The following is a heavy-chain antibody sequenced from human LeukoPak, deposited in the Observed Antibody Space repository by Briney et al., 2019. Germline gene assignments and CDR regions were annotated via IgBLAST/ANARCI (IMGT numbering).Heavy chain of an antibody. CDR2: INPNSGGT. CDR3: ARDLAATVETNFDY. J-gene: IGHJ4*02. CDR1: GYTFTGYY. D-gene: IGHD2-15*01. V-gene: IGHV1-2*02. Sequence: ASVKVSCKASGYTFTGYYMHWVRQAPGQGLEWMGWINPNSGGTNYAQKFQGRVTMTRDTSISTAYMELSRLRSDDTAVYYCARDLAATVETNFDYWGQGTLVTVSS.